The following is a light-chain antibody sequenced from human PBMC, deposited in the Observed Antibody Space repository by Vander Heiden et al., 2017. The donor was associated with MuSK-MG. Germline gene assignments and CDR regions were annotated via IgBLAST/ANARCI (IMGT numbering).Light chain of an antibody. CDR3: QQDSSYSRRT. CDR2: KAS. Sequence: DIQMTQSPSTLSASVGDRVTITCRASQSINSWLAWYQQTPGKAPKVLIYKASTLVSGVPSRFSGSGYGTEFTLTISSLQPDDFATYYCQQDSSYSRRTFGQGTKVEIK. V-gene: IGKV1-5*03. J-gene: IGKJ1*01. CDR1: QSINSW.